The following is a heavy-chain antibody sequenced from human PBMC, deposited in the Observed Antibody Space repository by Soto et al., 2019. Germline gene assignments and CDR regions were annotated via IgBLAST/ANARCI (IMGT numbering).Heavy chain of an antibody. CDR1: GFTFSDHA. CDR3: AIDLWWYTH. D-gene: IGHD2-15*01. V-gene: IGHV3-23*01. J-gene: IGHJ4*02. Sequence: EVQLLESGGGLVQPGGSLRLSCTASGFTFSDHAMTWVRQAPGKGLEWLSGISGGGSGAYYADSVKGRFTVSRANSNNTLFLQMDGLRVDDAAVYYCAIDLWWYTHWGQGTLVTVSS. CDR2: ISGGGSGA.